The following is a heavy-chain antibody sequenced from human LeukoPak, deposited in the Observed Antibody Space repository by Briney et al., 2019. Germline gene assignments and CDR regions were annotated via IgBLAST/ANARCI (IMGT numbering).Heavy chain of an antibody. Sequence: HPGRSLRLSCAASGFTFSSYAMHWVRQGPGQGLEGVSVISYDGSNKYYADSVRGKLTISSDNSKNTLYLQMNSLRAEDTAVYYCARDLSCVYGDSLDYCGMDVWGQGTTVTVSS. CDR3: ARDLSCVYGDSLDYCGMDV. CDR2: ISYDGSNK. CDR1: GFTFSSYA. J-gene: IGHJ6*02. V-gene: IGHV3-30-3*01. D-gene: IGHD4-17*01.